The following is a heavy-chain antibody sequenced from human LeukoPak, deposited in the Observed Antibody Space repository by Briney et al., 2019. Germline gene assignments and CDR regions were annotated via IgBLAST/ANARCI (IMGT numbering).Heavy chain of an antibody. Sequence: GGALRLSCAASGFPFSDYYMSWIRQAPGKRLEWVSYVSSSGSYTNDADSVKGRFSISRDNAKNSLYLHMNSLRPEDTAVYYCAREDHSSDSSGYGFWGQGTLVTVSS. CDR1: GFPFSDYY. V-gene: IGHV3-11*06. D-gene: IGHD3-22*01. J-gene: IGHJ4*02. CDR2: VSSSGSYT. CDR3: AREDHSSDSSGYGF.